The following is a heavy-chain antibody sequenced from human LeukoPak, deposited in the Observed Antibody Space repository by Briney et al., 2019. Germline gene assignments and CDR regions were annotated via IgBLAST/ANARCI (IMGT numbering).Heavy chain of an antibody. CDR2: INGDGGST. Sequence: GGSLRLSCAASGFTFDDYAMHWVRQAPGKGLEWVSLINGDGGSTYYADSMKGRFTISKDNSKNSLYLQMNSLRTEDTAFYYCAKEGFNWYFDLWGRGTLVTVSS. V-gene: IGHV3-43*02. CDR3: AKEGFNWYFDL. J-gene: IGHJ2*01. CDR1: GFTFDDYA.